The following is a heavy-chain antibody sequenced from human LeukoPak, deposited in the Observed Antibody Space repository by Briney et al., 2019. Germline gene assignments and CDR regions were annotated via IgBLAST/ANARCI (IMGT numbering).Heavy chain of an antibody. Sequence: ASVKVSCKASGYTFTSYYMHWVRQAPGQGLEWMGIINPSGGSTSYAQKFQGRVTMTRDTSTSTVHMELSSLRSEDTAVYYCARVGYYYDSSGYYDYWGQGTLVTVSS. CDR2: INPSGGST. CDR1: GYTFTSYY. D-gene: IGHD3-22*01. CDR3: ARVGYYYDSSGYYDY. J-gene: IGHJ4*02. V-gene: IGHV1-46*01.